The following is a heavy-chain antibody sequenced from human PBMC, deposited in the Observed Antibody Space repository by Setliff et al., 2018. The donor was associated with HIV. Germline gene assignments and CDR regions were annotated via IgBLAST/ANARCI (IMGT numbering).Heavy chain of an antibody. V-gene: IGHV1-2*06. CDR3: ARASREREGKGYYYYMDV. Sequence: GASVKVSCKASGYSFTGYYVNWVRQAPGQGLEWMGRINPNSGGTNYAQKFQGRVTMTRDTSISTAYMELSRLRSDDTAVYYCARASREREGKGYYYYMDVWGKGTTVTVSS. J-gene: IGHJ6*03. D-gene: IGHD1-26*01. CDR2: INPNSGGT. CDR1: GYSFTGYY.